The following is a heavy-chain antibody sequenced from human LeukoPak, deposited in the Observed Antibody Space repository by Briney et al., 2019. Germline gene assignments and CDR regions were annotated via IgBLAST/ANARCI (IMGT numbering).Heavy chain of an antibody. D-gene: IGHD6-13*01. CDR3: ASRAGYTGSWSAFDY. J-gene: IGHJ4*02. CDR1: TLTLNNYW. Sequence: GGSLRLSCTASTLTLNNYWMSWVRQAPGKGLEWVANIKQDGSEKYHVDSVKGRFTISRDNAKNSLYLQMNSLRGEDTAVYYCASRAGYTGSWSAFDYWGQGTLVTVSS. CDR2: IKQDGSEK. V-gene: IGHV3-7*05.